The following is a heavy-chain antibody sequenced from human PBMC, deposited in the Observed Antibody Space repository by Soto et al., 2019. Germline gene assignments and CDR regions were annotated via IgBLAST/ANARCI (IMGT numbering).Heavy chain of an antibody. Sequence: SGPTLVNPTETLTLTCTVSGFSLSNARMGVSWIRQPPGKALEWLAHIFSNDEKSYSTSLKSRLTISKDTSKSQVVLTMTNMDPVDTATYYCAGIRTTVTSHWFDPWGQGTLVSVSS. V-gene: IGHV2-26*01. D-gene: IGHD4-17*01. CDR1: GFSLSNARMG. CDR3: AGIRTTVTSHWFDP. CDR2: IFSNDEK. J-gene: IGHJ5*02.